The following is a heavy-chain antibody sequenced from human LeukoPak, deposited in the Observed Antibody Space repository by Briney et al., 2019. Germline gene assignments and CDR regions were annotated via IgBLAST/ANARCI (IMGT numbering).Heavy chain of an antibody. J-gene: IGHJ2*01. V-gene: IGHV3-30-3*01. CDR2: ISYDGSNK. D-gene: IGHD5-18*01. Sequence: GGSLRLSCAASGFTFSSYAMHWVRQAPGRGREGVADISYDGSNKYYADSVKGRVTIFRDNSTNTLYLQMNSLRAEDTAGYYCARGEIQLWFPGYFDLWGRGTLVTVSS. CDR3: ARGEIQLWFPGYFDL. CDR1: GFTFSSYA.